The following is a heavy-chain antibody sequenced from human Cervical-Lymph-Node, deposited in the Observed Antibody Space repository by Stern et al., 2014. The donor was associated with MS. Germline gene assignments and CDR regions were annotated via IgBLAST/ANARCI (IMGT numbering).Heavy chain of an antibody. Sequence: VQLVQSGAEVKKPGGSLKISCKGSGYSFTSYWIGWVRQIPGKGLEWVGNINPGGSDTQYSPSLQGRVTISSDKSITPAYLQVSSLKASDTAMYYCARQVAGSYAFDIWGQGTMVTVSS. V-gene: IGHV5-51*01. CDR1: GYSFTSYW. CDR2: INPGGSDT. J-gene: IGHJ3*02. D-gene: IGHD6-19*01. CDR3: ARQVAGSYAFDI.